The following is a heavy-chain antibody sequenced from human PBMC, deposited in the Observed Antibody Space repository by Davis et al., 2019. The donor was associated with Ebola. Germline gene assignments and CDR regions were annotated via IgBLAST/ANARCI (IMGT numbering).Heavy chain of an antibody. CDR2: IYYSGRT. V-gene: IGHV4-39*07. D-gene: IGHD1-14*01. CDR1: GGSISSSSYY. CDR3: ARNSITKFNWLDP. Sequence: MPSETLSLTCTVSGGSISSSSYYWGWIRQPPGKGLEWIGSIYYSGRTYYNLSLKSRVTISVDTSRNQFSLKMRSVTAADTAVYYCARNSITKFNWLDPWGQGALVTVSS. J-gene: IGHJ5*02.